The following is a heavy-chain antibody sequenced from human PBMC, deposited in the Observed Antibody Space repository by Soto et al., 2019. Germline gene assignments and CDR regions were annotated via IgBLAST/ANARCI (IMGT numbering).Heavy chain of an antibody. Sequence: SVKVSCKASGGTFSSYAISWVRQAPGQGLEWMGGIIPIFGTANYAQKFQGRVTITADKSTSTAYMELSSLRSEDTAVYYCARDLMRDSSGYLLFDYWGQGNLVT. CDR1: GGTFSSYA. D-gene: IGHD3-22*01. V-gene: IGHV1-69*06. J-gene: IGHJ4*02. CDR2: IIPIFGTA. CDR3: ARDLMRDSSGYLLFDY.